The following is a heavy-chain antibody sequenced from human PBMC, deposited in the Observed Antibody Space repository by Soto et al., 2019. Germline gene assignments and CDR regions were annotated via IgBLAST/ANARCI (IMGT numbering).Heavy chain of an antibody. CDR1: GGSFSGYY. J-gene: IGHJ5*01. V-gene: IGHV4-34*01. Sequence: PSESLPLTCAVYGGSFSGYYWNWFRQPPGKGLEWIGEINHSGSTNYNPSLKSRVTISVDTSKNQFSLKLGSVTAADTAVYYCARVPSGGLAYNLFDFCGQGSLVIVS. CDR3: ARVPSGGLAYNLFDF. CDR2: INHSGST. D-gene: IGHD1-20*01.